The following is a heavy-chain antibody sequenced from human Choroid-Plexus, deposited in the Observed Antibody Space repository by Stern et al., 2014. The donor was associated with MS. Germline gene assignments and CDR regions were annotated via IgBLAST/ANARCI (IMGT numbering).Heavy chain of an antibody. V-gene: IGHV3-30*18. CDR1: GFSFSSFG. J-gene: IGHJ4*02. CDR3: AKDRQYLTFFFDF. Sequence: VQLEESGGGVVQPGRPLRLSCAASGFSFSSFGMHWVRQAPGKGLAGGALISYDGSKDYADSVKGRFAISRDNSKNTLYLQMNSLRAEDTAVYYCAKDRQYLTFFFDFWGQGSLVTVSS. CDR2: ISYDGSK. D-gene: IGHD2/OR15-2a*01.